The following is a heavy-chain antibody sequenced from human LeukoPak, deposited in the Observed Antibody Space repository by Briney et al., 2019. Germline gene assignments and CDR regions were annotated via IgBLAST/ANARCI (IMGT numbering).Heavy chain of an antibody. D-gene: IGHD3-22*01. CDR2: IDYRGTT. CDR1: AGSISSSTYY. Sequence: SETLSLTCTVSAGSISSSTYYWGWFRQPPGKGLEWIGHIDYRGTTYYNPSLKSRVTISIDTSKNQFSLKLTSVTAADTAVYYCARGTMMVGPWGQGTLVTVSS. CDR3: ARGTMMVGP. V-gene: IGHV4-39*01. J-gene: IGHJ5*02.